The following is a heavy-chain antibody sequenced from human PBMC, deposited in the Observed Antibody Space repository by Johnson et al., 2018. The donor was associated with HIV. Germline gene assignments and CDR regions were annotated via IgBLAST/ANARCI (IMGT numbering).Heavy chain of an antibody. D-gene: IGHD2-8*01. J-gene: IGHJ3*02. CDR1: GFTFDDYA. V-gene: IGHV3-9*01. CDR3: ANEVYAFDI. CDR2: ISWNSGSI. Sequence: VQLVVSGGGLVQPGRSLRLSCAASGFTFDDYAMHWVRQAPGKGLEWVAGISWNSGSIGYADSVKGRFTIARDNAKNSLYLQMNSLSAEDTALYYCANEVYAFDIWGQGTMVTVSS.